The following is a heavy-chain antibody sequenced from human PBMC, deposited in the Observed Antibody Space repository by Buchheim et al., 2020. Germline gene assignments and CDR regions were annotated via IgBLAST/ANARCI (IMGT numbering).Heavy chain of an antibody. CDR1: GGSISSSSYY. D-gene: IGHD6-19*01. J-gene: IGHJ6*02. Sequence: QLQLQESGPGLVKPSETLSLTCTVSGGSISSSSYYWGWIRQPPGKGLEWIGSIYYSGSTYYNPSLKSRVTISVDTSKTQFSLKLGSVTAADTAVYYCAREKQEYSSGWGGYYYYGMDVGGQGTT. V-gene: IGHV4-39*01. CDR2: IYYSGST. CDR3: AREKQEYSSGWGGYYYYGMDV.